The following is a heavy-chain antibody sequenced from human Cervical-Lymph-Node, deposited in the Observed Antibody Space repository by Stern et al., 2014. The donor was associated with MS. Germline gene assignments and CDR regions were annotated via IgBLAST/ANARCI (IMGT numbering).Heavy chain of an antibody. CDR2: LYTSGST. CDR3: AISSISTWSFGDYFYGLDV. D-gene: IGHD6-13*01. V-gene: IGHV4-59*01. Sequence: QLQLQESGPGLVKPSETLSLTCTVSGDSIGHYYWNWIRQSPDTGLEWIAFLYTSGSTTYNPSLKSRVAISLDTSKNQFSLRLSSVTAADTAVYYCAISSISTWSFGDYFYGLDVWGQGTTVTVSS. CDR1: GDSIGHYY. J-gene: IGHJ6*02.